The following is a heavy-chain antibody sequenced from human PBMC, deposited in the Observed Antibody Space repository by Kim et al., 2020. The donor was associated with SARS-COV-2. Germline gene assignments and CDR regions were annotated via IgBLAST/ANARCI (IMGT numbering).Heavy chain of an antibody. CDR1: GGTFSSYA. J-gene: IGHJ5*02. CDR3: ARVIAVAGSAWFDP. CDR2: IIPIFGTA. Sequence: SVKVSCKASGGTFSSYAISWVRQAPGQGLEWMGGIIPIFGTANYAQKFQGRVTITADESTSTAYMELSSLRSEDTAVYYCARVIAVAGSAWFDPWGQGTLVTVSS. D-gene: IGHD6-19*01. V-gene: IGHV1-69*13.